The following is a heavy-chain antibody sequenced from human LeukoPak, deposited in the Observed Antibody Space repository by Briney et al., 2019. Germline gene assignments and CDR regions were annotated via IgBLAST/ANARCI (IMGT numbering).Heavy chain of an antibody. Sequence: PGGSLRLSCAASGFTFKSYWMNWVRQAPGKGRVWVSYIDSDGSSTNYADSVKGRFTISRDNAKNTLYLQRNSLRAEDTAVYYCARGYGGNFQHWGQGTLVTVSS. V-gene: IGHV3-74*01. CDR3: ARGYGGNFQH. CDR2: IDSDGSST. J-gene: IGHJ1*01. CDR1: GFTFKSYW. D-gene: IGHD4-23*01.